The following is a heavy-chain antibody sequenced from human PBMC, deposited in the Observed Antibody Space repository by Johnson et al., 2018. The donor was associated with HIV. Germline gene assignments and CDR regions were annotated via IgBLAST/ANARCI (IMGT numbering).Heavy chain of an antibody. Sequence: VQLVESGGGSVQSGGSLRVSCAASGFTFSSYAMSWVRQAPGKGLEWVSALSGSGGTTYYADSVKGRFAISRDNSGNTLFLQMNTLRAEDTAVYYCAKGSRANTYGFDAFDIWGQGTMVTVSS. CDR1: GFTFSSYA. CDR3: AKGSRANTYGFDAFDI. V-gene: IGHV3-23*04. CDR2: LSGSGGTT. D-gene: IGHD5-24*01. J-gene: IGHJ3*02.